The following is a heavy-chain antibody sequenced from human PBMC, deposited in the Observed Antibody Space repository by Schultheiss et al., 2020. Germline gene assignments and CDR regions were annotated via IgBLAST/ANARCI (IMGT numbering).Heavy chain of an antibody. D-gene: IGHD4-17*01. J-gene: IGHJ4*02. V-gene: IGHV4-39*07. CDR1: GGSISSSSYY. CDR3: AKFPIRWLQDAFDY. CDR2: IYHSGST. Sequence: SETLSLTCTVSGGSISSSSYYWGWIRQPPGKGLEWIGEIYHSGSTNYNPSLKSRVTISVDTSKNQFSLKLSSVTAADTAVYYCAKFPIRWLQDAFDYWGQGTLVTVSS.